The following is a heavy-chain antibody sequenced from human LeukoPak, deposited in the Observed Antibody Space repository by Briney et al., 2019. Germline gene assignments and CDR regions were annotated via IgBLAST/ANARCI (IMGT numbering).Heavy chain of an antibody. Sequence: PSETLSLTCTVSGGSISSSSYYWGWIRRPPGRGLEWIGSIYYSGSTYYNPSLKSRVTISVDTSKNQFSLRLTSVTAADTAVYYCASIFCTGGSCYLAYFDYWGQGTLVTVSS. CDR2: IYYSGST. V-gene: IGHV4-39*07. J-gene: IGHJ4*02. CDR3: ASIFCTGGSCYLAYFDY. CDR1: GGSISSSSYY. D-gene: IGHD2-15*01.